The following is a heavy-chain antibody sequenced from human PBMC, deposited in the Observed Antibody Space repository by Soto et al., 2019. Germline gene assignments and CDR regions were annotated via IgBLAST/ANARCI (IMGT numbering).Heavy chain of an antibody. Sequence: PSETLSLTCTVSGGSISSSSYYWGWIRQPPGKGLEWIGSIYYSGSTYYNPSLKSRVTISVDTSKNQFSLKLSSVTAADTAVYYCARPSGAYSSSWYWFDPWGQGTLVTAPQ. J-gene: IGHJ5*02. CDR1: GGSISSSSYY. CDR3: ARPSGAYSSSWYWFDP. CDR2: IYYSGST. V-gene: IGHV4-39*01. D-gene: IGHD6-13*01.